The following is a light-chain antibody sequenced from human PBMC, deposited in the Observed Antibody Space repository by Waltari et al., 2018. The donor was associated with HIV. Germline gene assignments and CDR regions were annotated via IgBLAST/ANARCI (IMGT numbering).Light chain of an antibody. V-gene: IGLV1-47*01. CDR2: RNN. Sequence: QSVLTQTPSASGTPGQRVTISCAGSSSNIGRNYVCWYQQLPGTAPKLLIYRNNQRPSGVPDRFSGSSSGPSASLAICGLRSEDEGDYYCAAWDDHLSGLFGVGTKLTVL. CDR1: SSNIGRNY. J-gene: IGLJ2*01. CDR3: AAWDDHLSGL.